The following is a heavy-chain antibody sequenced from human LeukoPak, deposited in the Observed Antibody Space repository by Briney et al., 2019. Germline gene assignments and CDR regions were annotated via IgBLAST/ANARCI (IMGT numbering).Heavy chain of an antibody. V-gene: IGHV4-38-2*02. CDR1: GYSISSGYY. CDR2: IYHSGST. J-gene: IGHJ5*02. CDR3: ARSGWLQLTSDWFDP. D-gene: IGHD5-24*01. Sequence: SETLSLTCTVSGYSISSGYYWGWIRQPPGKGLEWIGSIYHSGSTYYNPSLKSRVTISVDTSKNQFSLKLSSVTAADTAVYYCARSGWLQLTSDWFDPWGQGTLVTVSS.